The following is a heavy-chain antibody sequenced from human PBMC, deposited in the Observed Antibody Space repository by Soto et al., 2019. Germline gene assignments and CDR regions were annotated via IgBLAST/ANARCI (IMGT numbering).Heavy chain of an antibody. D-gene: IGHD2-2*01. J-gene: IGHJ4*02. Sequence: SETLSLTCAVYGGSFSGYYWSWIRQPPGKGLEWIGEINHSGSTNYNPSLKSRVTISVDTSKNQFSLKLSSVTAADTAVYYCAREYLYYFDYWGQGTLVTVS. CDR1: GGSFSGYY. CDR3: AREYLYYFDY. V-gene: IGHV4-34*01. CDR2: INHSGST.